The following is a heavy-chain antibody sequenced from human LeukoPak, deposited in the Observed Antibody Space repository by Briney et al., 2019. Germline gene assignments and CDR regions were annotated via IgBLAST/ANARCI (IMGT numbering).Heavy chain of an antibody. CDR1: GDSVSSNSAA. J-gene: IGHJ6*02. CDR2: TYYRSKWYN. V-gene: IGHV6-1*01. Sequence: SQTLSLTCAISGDSVSSNSAAWNWIGQSPSRGLEWLGRTYYRSKWYNDYAVSVKSRITINPDTSKNQFSLQLNSVTPEDTAVYYCARAGDSSGYRTNYYYYGMDVWGQGTTVTVSS. CDR3: ARAGDSSGYRTNYYYYGMDV. D-gene: IGHD3-22*01.